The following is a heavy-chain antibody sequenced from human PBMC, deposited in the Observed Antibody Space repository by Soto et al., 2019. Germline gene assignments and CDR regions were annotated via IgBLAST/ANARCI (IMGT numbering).Heavy chain of an antibody. D-gene: IGHD3-9*01. CDR3: AKDRIKRIPRLNDILTGYSPGPFDY. J-gene: IGHJ4*02. CDR1: GFTFSSYA. CDR2: ISGSGGST. Sequence: GGSLRLSCAASGFTFSSYAMSWVRQAPGKGLEWVSAISGSGGSTYYADSVKGRFTISRDNSKNTLYLQMNSLRAEDTAVYYCAKDRIKRIPRLNDILTGYSPGPFDYWGQGTLVNVSS. V-gene: IGHV3-23*01.